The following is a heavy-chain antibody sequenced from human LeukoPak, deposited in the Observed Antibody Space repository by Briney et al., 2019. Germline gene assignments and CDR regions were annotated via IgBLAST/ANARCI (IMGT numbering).Heavy chain of an antibody. V-gene: IGHV3-7*01. J-gene: IGHJ4*02. CDR3: ARKYSSGWYGDY. Sequence: GGSLRLSCAGSGFTFSSHWIGWVRQAPGKGLEWEAHINQDGSQKYYVDSVEGRFAISRDNAKNPLYLQMNSLRAEDTAVYYCARKYSSGWYGDYWGQGTLVTVSS. CDR2: INQDGSQK. CDR1: GFTFSSHW. D-gene: IGHD6-19*01.